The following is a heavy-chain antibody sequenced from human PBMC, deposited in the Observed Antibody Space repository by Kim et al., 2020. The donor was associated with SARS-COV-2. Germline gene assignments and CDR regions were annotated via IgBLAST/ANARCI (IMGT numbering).Heavy chain of an antibody. V-gene: IGHV4-39*01. Sequence: NPSHESRVTISVDTSKNQFSLKLSSVTAADTAVYYCARHPAAAHYWYFDLWGRGTLVTVSS. CDR3: ARHPAAAHYWYFDL. J-gene: IGHJ2*01. D-gene: IGHD6-13*01.